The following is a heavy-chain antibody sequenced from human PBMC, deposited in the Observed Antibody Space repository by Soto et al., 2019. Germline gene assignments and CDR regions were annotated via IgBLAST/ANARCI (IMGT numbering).Heavy chain of an antibody. Sequence: ASVKVSCKASGYTFTSYYMHWVRQAPGQGLEWMGIINPSGGSTSYAQKFQGRVTMTRDTSTSTVYMELSSLRSEDTAVYYCARDVVVVPAAMQNYYSYGMDVWGQGTTVTVSS. CDR3: ARDVVVVPAAMQNYYSYGMDV. CDR1: GYTFTSYY. D-gene: IGHD2-2*01. V-gene: IGHV1-46*01. CDR2: INPSGGST. J-gene: IGHJ6*02.